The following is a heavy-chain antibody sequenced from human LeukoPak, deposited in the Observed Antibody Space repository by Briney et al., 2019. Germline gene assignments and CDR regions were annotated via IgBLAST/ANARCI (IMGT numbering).Heavy chain of an antibody. Sequence: GVLRLSCAASGFTFSRYWMSWVRQPPGKGLEWVANIQQDGSEKNYVDSVKGRFTISRDNSKNTLYLQMNSLRAEDTAVYYCAKEKQWQGAFDIWGQGTMVTVSS. D-gene: IGHD6-19*01. J-gene: IGHJ3*02. CDR1: GFTFSRYW. CDR2: IQQDGSEK. V-gene: IGHV3-7*03. CDR3: AKEKQWQGAFDI.